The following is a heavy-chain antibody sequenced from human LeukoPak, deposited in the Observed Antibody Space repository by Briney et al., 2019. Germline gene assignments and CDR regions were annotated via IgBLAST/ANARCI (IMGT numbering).Heavy chain of an antibody. CDR2: IIPIFGTA. CDR1: GGTFSSYA. V-gene: IGHV1-69*13. CDR3: ARTYSGYDPRFDY. Sequence: ASVKVSCKASGGTFSSYAISWVRQAPGQGLEWMGGIIPIFGTANYAQKFQGRVTITADESTSTAYMELSSLRSEDTAVYYCARTYSGYDPRFDYWGQGTLVTVSS. D-gene: IGHD5-12*01. J-gene: IGHJ4*02.